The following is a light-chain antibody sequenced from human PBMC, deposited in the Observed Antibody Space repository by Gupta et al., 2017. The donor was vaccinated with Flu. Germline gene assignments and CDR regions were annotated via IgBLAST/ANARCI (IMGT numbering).Light chain of an antibody. V-gene: IGKV3-20*01. CDR3: HQYKPTPYT. Sequence: FLAQSPGTLSLSPGERVTLSCRASESVTRNFLVWYQQKPGQAPRVLIYGTSNRAPGIPDRFSGGGSGTDFTLTINRVEPEDSGLFYCHQYKPTPYTFGQGTKLEIK. CDR2: GTS. J-gene: IGKJ2*01. CDR1: ESVTRNF.